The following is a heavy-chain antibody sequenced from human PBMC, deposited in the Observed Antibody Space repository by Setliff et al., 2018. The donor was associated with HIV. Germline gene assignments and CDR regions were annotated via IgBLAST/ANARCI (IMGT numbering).Heavy chain of an antibody. D-gene: IGHD5-18*01. V-gene: IGHV1-2*02. CDR2: IHPSSGGI. CDR3: ARGVTHPPPFGAFDI. Sequence: GASVKVSCKASGYTLTDYYMHWVRQAPGQGLEWMGWIHPSSGGINYAQKFQGRVTMTRDTSISTAYLELSSLRSDDTAFYYCARGVTHPPPFGAFDIWGLGTLVTVSS. CDR1: GYTLTDYY. J-gene: IGHJ3*02.